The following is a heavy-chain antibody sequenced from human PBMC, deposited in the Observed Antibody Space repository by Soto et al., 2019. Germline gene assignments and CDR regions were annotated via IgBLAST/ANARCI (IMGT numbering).Heavy chain of an antibody. CDR2: INSDGSVS. J-gene: IGHJ6*03. CDR1: GFTFTNYW. Sequence: EVKLVESGGGLVQPGGSLRLSCAASGFTFTNYWMYWVRQAPGKGLVWVSRINSDGSVSSYADSGKGRLTISRDNVKNTLYLQMNSLRAEDTAVYYCARGDCVGGTCYSLAGSFYYYMDVWGKGTTVTVFS. D-gene: IGHD2-15*01. V-gene: IGHV3-74*01. CDR3: ARGDCVGGTCYSLAGSFYYYMDV.